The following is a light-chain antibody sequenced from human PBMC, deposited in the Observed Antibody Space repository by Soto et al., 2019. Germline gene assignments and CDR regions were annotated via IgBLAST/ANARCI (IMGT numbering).Light chain of an antibody. CDR2: GAS. CDR3: QQRSNWHPIT. V-gene: IGKV3-11*01. CDR1: QSVNSR. Sequence: EILLTQSPCTLALPPGERATLSCRASQSVNSRLAWYQHKPGQAPRLLISGASNRAAGIPARFSGSGFGTDFTLTISSLEHEDAAVYYCQQRSNWHPITFGQGTRLEIK. J-gene: IGKJ5*01.